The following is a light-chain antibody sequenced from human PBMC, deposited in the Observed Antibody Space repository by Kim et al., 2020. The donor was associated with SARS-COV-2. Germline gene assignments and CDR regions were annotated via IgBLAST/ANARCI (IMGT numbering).Light chain of an antibody. CDR2: GKN. CDR1: SLRSSY. Sequence: SSELTQDPAVSVALGQTVRITSQGDSLRSSYATWYQQKPGQAPILVIYGKNNRPSGMQERFSGSRPGNKASLTITGAQAGEEADYYCNHRDSYEKVVFGG. V-gene: IGLV3-19*01. CDR3: NHRDSYEKVV. J-gene: IGLJ2*01.